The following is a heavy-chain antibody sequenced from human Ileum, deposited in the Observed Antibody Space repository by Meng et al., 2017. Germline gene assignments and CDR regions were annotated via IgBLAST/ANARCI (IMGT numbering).Heavy chain of an antibody. D-gene: IGHD1-26*01. Sequence: QRAGACPGPGKPSGAPSLTCAGSGDSISSSGWWSEVRQPPGKGLEWIGQIYQSGSTNYNPSLKSRVTISIDRSENQLSLKLSSVTAADTAVYYCARHIVGPTPGMEYWGQGTLVTVSS. CDR1: GDSISSSGW. CDR2: IYQSGST. CDR3: ARHIVGPTPGMEY. J-gene: IGHJ4*02. V-gene: IGHV4-4*02.